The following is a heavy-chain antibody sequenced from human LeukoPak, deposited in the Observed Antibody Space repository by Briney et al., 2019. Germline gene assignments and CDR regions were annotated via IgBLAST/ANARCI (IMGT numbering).Heavy chain of an antibody. D-gene: IGHD5-18*01. J-gene: IGHJ3*02. V-gene: IGHV1-69*05. CDR1: GGTFSSYA. CDR2: IIPIFGTA. Sequence: ASVKVSCKASGGTFSSYAISRVRQAPGQGLEWMGGIIPIFGTANYAQKFQGRVTITTDESTSTAYMELSSLRSEDTAVYYCATEYSYGLPVAFDIWGQGTMVTVSS. CDR3: ATEYSYGLPVAFDI.